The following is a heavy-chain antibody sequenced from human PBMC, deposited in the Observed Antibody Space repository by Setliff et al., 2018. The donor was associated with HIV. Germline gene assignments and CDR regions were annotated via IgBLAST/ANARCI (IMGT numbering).Heavy chain of an antibody. D-gene: IGHD6-13*01. CDR2: INPSDGSA. Sequence: RASVKVSCKASGYTFTSCFLHWVRQAPGQGLEYMGIINPSDGSADYVEKFQDRVTITRDTSTSTVYMEMSSLRSEDTAIYYCAKEYHTAATGTRVANYFDYWGQGTLVTVSS. J-gene: IGHJ4*02. CDR3: AKEYHTAATGTRVANYFDY. CDR1: GYTFTSCF. V-gene: IGHV1-46*01.